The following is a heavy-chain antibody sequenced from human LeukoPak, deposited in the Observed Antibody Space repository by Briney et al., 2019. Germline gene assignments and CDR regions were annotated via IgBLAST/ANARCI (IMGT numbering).Heavy chain of an antibody. CDR3: ARQGIAVAPFDAFDI. CDR2: IYPGDSDT. J-gene: IGHJ3*02. D-gene: IGHD6-19*01. V-gene: IGHV5-51*01. CDR1: GYSFTSYW. Sequence: GESLKISCKGSGYSFTSYWIGWVRQMPGKGLEWMGIIYPGDSDTRYSPSFQGQVTISADKSISTAYPQWSSLKASDTAMYYCARQGIAVAPFDAFDIWGQGTMVTVSS.